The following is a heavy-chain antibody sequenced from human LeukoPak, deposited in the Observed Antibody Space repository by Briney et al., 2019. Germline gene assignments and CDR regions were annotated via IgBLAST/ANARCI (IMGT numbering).Heavy chain of an antibody. CDR3: ARSDSLVGASDY. Sequence: ASVKVSCKASGYTFTSYYMHWVRQAPGQGLEWMGIINPSGGSTSYAQKLQGRVTMTTDTSTSTAYMELRSLRSDDTAVYYCARSDSLVGASDYWGQGTLVTVSS. CDR2: INPSGGST. CDR1: GYTFTSYY. V-gene: IGHV1-46*01. J-gene: IGHJ4*02. D-gene: IGHD1-26*01.